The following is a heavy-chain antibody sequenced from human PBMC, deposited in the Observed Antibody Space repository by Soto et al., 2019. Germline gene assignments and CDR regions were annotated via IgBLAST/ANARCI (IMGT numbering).Heavy chain of an antibody. CDR3: AKDSLGELSLIRSPGY. Sequence: GGSLRLSCAASGFTFSSYAMSWVRQAPGKGLELVSAISGSGGSTYYADSVKGRFTISRDNSKNTLYLQMNSLRAEDTAVYYCAKDSLGELSLIRSPGYWGQGTLVTVSS. CDR2: ISGSGGST. D-gene: IGHD3-16*02. V-gene: IGHV3-23*01. CDR1: GFTFSSYA. J-gene: IGHJ4*02.